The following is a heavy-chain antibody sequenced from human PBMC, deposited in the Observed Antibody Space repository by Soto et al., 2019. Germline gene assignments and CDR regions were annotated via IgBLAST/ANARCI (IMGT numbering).Heavy chain of an antibody. V-gene: IGHV3-23*01. CDR2: ISGGGSTT. CDR1: GFTFSTYA. J-gene: IGHJ4*02. CDR3: AKGSRIAVAGTFDY. D-gene: IGHD6-19*01. Sequence: EVQLLESGGGLVQPGGSLRLSCEASGFTFSTYAMSWVRQAPGKGLEWVSTISGGGSTTYYADPVKGRFTISRDNTKNTLLLQRNSMRAEDTAVYYCAKGSRIAVAGTFDYWGQGTLVTVSS.